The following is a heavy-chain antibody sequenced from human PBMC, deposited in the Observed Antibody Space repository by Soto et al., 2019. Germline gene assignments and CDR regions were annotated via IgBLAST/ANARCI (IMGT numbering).Heavy chain of an antibody. CDR1: GGSTSSSDW. Sequence: QVHLQESGPGLVKPSETLSLTCAISGGSTSSSDWWTWVRQHPGEGLEWIGEIHRDGVTNYNSSLKSRLTISLDHSRNQFSLSLTSVTAADAAVYFCAGRPEIHPRWGQGILVPVSS. V-gene: IGHV4-4*02. J-gene: IGHJ4*02. CDR2: IHRDGVT. CDR3: AGRPEIHPR. D-gene: IGHD1-26*01.